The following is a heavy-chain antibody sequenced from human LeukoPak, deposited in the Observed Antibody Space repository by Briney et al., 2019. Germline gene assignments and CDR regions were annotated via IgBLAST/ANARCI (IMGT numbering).Heavy chain of an antibody. Sequence: ASVKVSCKASGYTFTGYYMHWVRQAPGQGLEWMGWMNPNSGNTGYAQKFQGRVTMTRDTSITTAYMELSSLRSEDTAVYYCAREVSGSYKVEYFDNWGQGTLVTVSS. D-gene: IGHD1-26*01. CDR3: AREVSGSYKVEYFDN. CDR1: GYTFTGYY. CDR2: MNPNSGNT. J-gene: IGHJ4*02. V-gene: IGHV1-8*02.